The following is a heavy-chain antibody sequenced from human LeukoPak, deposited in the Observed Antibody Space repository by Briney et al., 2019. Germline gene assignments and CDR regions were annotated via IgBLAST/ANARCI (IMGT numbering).Heavy chain of an antibody. J-gene: IGHJ5*02. CDR2: IYHSGST. CDR3: ARPGSYSSSWSENWFDP. Sequence: PSETLSLTCTVSGGSISSGTYCWAWIRQPPGKGLEWIGTIYHSGSTYYNPSLKSRVTISVDTSKNQFSLNLTSLTAADTAVYYCARPGSYSSSWSENWFDPWGQGTLVTVSS. CDR1: GGSISSGTYC. V-gene: IGHV4-39*07. D-gene: IGHD6-13*01.